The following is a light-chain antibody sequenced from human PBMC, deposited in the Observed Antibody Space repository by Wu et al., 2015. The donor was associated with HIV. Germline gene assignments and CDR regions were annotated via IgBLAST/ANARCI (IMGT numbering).Light chain of an antibody. J-gene: IGKJ1*01. Sequence: AIQMTQSPSSLSASVGDKVTITCRASHDIKNDLGWYQQKPGKAPNLLIYDGSSLQNGIPSRFSGTGSGTDFTLSISGLQPEDFATYFCLQTHNYPWTFGQGTKVEIK. V-gene: IGKV1-6*01. CDR3: LQTHNYPWT. CDR1: HDIKND. CDR2: DGS.